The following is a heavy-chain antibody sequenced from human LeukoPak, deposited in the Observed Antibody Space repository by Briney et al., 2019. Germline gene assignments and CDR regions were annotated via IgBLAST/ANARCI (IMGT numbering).Heavy chain of an antibody. CDR1: GFTFTSHD. V-gene: IGHV1-8*01. CDR3: AREKAGYPPNY. J-gene: IGHJ4*02. CDR2: MNPNSGNT. Sequence: GASVKVSCKASGFTFTSHDYNWVRQATGQGLEWMGWMNPNSGNTGYAQKFQGRVTMTTDTSTSTAYMELRSLRSDDTAVYYCAREKAGYPPNYWGQGTLVTVSS. D-gene: IGHD6-13*01.